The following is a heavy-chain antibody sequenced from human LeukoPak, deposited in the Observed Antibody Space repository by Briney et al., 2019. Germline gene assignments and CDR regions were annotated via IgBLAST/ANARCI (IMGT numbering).Heavy chain of an antibody. Sequence: SETLSLTCAVYGGSFSGYYWSWIRQPPGKGLEWIGEINHSGSTNYNPSLKSRVTISVDTSKNQFSLKLSSVTAADTAVYYCARRHYSSSYDYWGQGTLVTVSS. D-gene: IGHD6-6*01. J-gene: IGHJ4*02. CDR3: ARRHYSSSYDY. CDR1: GGSFSGYY. V-gene: IGHV4-34*01. CDR2: INHSGST.